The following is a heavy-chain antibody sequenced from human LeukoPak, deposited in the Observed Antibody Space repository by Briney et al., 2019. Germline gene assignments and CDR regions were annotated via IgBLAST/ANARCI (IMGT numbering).Heavy chain of an antibody. CDR1: GGSFSGYY. Sequence: SSETLSLTCAVYGGSFSGYYWSWVRQAPGKGLEWVSVIYSGGSTYYADSVEGRFTISRDNSKNTLYLQMNSLRAEDTAVYYCARGEYGDYPWGQGTLVTVSS. V-gene: IGHV3-53*01. J-gene: IGHJ5*02. CDR3: ARGEYGDYP. CDR2: IYSGGST. D-gene: IGHD4-17*01.